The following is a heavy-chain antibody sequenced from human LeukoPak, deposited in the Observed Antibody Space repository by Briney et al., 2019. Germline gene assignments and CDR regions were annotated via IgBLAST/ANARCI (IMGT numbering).Heavy chain of an antibody. Sequence: GASVKVSCKASGGTFSSYAISWVRQAPGQGLEWMGGIIPIFGTANYAQKFQGRVTITTDESTSTAYTELSSLRSEDTAVYYCARDGGDGYGSGSYYSTFGYWGQGTLVTVSS. D-gene: IGHD3-10*01. J-gene: IGHJ4*02. CDR3: ARDGGDGYGSGSYYSTFGY. CDR1: GGTFSSYA. CDR2: IIPIFGTA. V-gene: IGHV1-69*05.